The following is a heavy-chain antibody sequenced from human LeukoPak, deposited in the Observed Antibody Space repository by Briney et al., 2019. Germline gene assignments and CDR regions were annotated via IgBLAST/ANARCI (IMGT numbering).Heavy chain of an antibody. CDR2: IKQDGSDR. Sequence: GGSLRLSCTASGFTFSDYWMIWVRQVLGKGLQWVADIKQDGSDRFYVDSVKGRFTISRDNAKNSVYLQMNSVRAEDTAVYYCARLYCGVGICYSYYMDVWGKGTTVTVSS. J-gene: IGHJ6*03. CDR3: ARLYCGVGICYSYYMDV. D-gene: IGHD2-21*01. V-gene: IGHV3-7*01. CDR1: GFTFSDYW.